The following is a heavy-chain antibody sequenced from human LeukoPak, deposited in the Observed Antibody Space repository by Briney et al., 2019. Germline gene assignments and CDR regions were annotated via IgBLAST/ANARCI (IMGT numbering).Heavy chain of an antibody. CDR2: INHSGST. CDR1: GGSFSGYY. J-gene: IGHJ4*02. Sequence: SETLSLTCAVYGGSFSGYYWSWIRQPPGKGLEWIGEINHSGSTNYNPSLKSRVTISVDTSKNQFSLKLSSVTAADTAVYYCARLPNVPATPQKDDYWGQGTLVTVSS. CDR3: ARLPNVPATPQKDDY. V-gene: IGHV4-34*01. D-gene: IGHD2-2*01.